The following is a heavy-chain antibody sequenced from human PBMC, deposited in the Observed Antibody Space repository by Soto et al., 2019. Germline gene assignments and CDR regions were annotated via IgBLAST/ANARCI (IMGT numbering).Heavy chain of an antibody. CDR3: ARWKYASEI. D-gene: IGHD1-1*01. V-gene: IGHV3-72*01. CDR2: SRSKANSHTT. CDR1: GFTFSDHY. Sequence: EVQLVESGGGLVQPGRSLRLSCAASGFTFSDHYMDWVRQAPGKGLEWVGRSRSKANSHTTEYAASVKGRFTIARDESKNSMYLQMNSMKIEDTAVYYCARWKYASEICGQGTTVTVS. J-gene: IGHJ3*02.